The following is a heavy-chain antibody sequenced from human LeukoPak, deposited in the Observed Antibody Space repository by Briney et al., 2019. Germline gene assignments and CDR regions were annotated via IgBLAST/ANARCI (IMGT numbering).Heavy chain of an antibody. CDR3: ARGRGSGWSRY. J-gene: IGHJ4*02. V-gene: IGHV4-59*01. CDR1: GGSISSYY. CDR2: IYYSGNT. Sequence: SETLSLTCSVSGGSISSYYWSWIRQPPGKGLEWIGYIYYSGNTNYNPSLKSRVTMSVDTSKNQFSLKLSSVTAADTAVYYCARGRGSGWSRYWGQGTLVAVSS. D-gene: IGHD6-19*01.